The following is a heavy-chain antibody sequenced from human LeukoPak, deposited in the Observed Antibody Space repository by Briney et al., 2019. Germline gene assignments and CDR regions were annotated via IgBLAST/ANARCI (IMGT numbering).Heavy chain of an antibody. D-gene: IGHD6-13*01. CDR3: AKSWSAAGTSGYFDY. CDR2: ISGSEGST. CDR1: GFTLSSYA. J-gene: IGHJ4*02. Sequence: GGSLPLSCLASGFTLSSYAMSWVRQPPARGLEWVSAISGSEGSTYYAGSVKGRSTISRENSKNTLYLQMNSLRAEDTAVYYCAKSWSAAGTSGYFDYWGQGTLVTVSA. V-gene: IGHV3-23*01.